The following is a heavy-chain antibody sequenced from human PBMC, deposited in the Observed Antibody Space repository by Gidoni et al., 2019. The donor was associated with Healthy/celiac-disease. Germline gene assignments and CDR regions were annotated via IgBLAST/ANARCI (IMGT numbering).Heavy chain of an antibody. D-gene: IGHD6-6*01. CDR3: ATERGGKQLVPRMAARPRNAEYFQH. CDR2: FDPEDGET. J-gene: IGHJ1*01. Sequence: QVQLVQSGAEVKKPGASVKVSCTVSGYTLTELSIHWVRQAPGKGLEWMGGFDPEDGETSYAQKCQGRVTMTEDKSTDTAYMELSSLRSEDTAVDDWATERGGKQLVPRMAARPRNAEYFQHWGQGTLVTVSS. CDR1: GYTLTELS. V-gene: IGHV1-24*01.